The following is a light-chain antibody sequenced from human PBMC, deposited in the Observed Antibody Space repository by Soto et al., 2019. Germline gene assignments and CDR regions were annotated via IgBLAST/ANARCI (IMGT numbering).Light chain of an antibody. CDR1: SSDADSFNV. V-gene: IGLV2-23*01. Sequence: QSALTQPASVSGSPGQSITISWTGTSSDADSFNVVSWYQHHVGEAPKLLIHEATKRPSWESSRFSGSKSGNSASLTISGLQAEDEADYYCSFYFRVCSSPLVFGGVTKLTVL. CDR3: SFYFRVCSSPLV. CDR2: EAT. J-gene: IGLJ2*01.